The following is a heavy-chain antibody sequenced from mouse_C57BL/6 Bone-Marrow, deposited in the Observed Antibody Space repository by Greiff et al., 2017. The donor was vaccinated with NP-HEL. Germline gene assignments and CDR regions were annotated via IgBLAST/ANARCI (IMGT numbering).Heavy chain of an antibody. V-gene: IGHV1-80*01. CDR1: GYAFSSYW. J-gene: IGHJ2*01. CDR3: ARKGRWLPQFDY. Sequence: QVQLQQSGAELVKPGASVKISCKASGYAFSSYWMNWVKQRPGKGLAWIGQIYPGDGDTNYNGKFKGKATLTADKSSSTAYMQLSSLTSEDSAVYFCARKGRWLPQFDYWGQGTTLTVSS. D-gene: IGHD2-3*01. CDR2: IYPGDGDT.